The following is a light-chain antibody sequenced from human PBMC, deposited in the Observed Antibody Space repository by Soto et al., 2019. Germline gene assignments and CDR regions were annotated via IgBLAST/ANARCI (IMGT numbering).Light chain of an antibody. CDR1: QSISSR. Sequence: DIQMTQSPSTLSASVGDRVTITCRASQSISSRLAGYQQKPGKAPKLLIYKASSLESGVPSRFSGSGSGTEFTLTISSLQPDDLAPYYCQQYYSSLLTFGGGTKVEIK. J-gene: IGKJ4*01. CDR2: KAS. CDR3: QQYYSSLLT. V-gene: IGKV1-5*03.